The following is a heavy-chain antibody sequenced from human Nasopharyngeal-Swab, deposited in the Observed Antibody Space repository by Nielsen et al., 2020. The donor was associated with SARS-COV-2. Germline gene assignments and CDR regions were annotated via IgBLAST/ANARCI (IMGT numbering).Heavy chain of an antibody. CDR2: INHSGST. D-gene: IGHD3-10*01. Sequence: SETLSLTCAVYGGSFSDYYWRWIRQPPGKGLEWIGEINHSGSTNYNLSLKSRVTISVDTSKNQFSLKLSPVTAADTAVYYCASQSYYYGSGSYPQTDYWGQGTLVTVSS. J-gene: IGHJ4*02. CDR1: GGSFSDYY. V-gene: IGHV4-34*01. CDR3: ASQSYYYGSGSYPQTDY.